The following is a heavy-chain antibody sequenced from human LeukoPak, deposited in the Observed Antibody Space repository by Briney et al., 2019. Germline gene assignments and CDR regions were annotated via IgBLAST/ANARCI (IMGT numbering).Heavy chain of an antibody. CDR1: GSTSSSYS. V-gene: IGHV3-48*01. D-gene: IGHD4-17*01. J-gene: IGHJ5*02. Sequence: GGSLRLSCAASGSTSSSYSMNWVRQAPGKGLEWVSYISSSSSTIYYADSVKGRFTISRDNAKNSLYLQMNSLRAEDTAVYYCARAYGDYVRGNWFDPWGQGTLVTVSS. CDR3: ARAYGDYVRGNWFDP. CDR2: ISSSSSTI.